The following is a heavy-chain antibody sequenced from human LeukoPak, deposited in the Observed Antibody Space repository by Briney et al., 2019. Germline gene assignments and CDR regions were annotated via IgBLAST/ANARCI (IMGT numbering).Heavy chain of an antibody. V-gene: IGHV3-23*01. Sequence: GGSLRLSCAATGFTFSSYAMSWVRQAPGKGLEWVSAISGSGGSTYYADSVKGRFTISRDNSKNTLYLQMNSLRAEDTAVYYCAKANIAVAGTAWFDPWGQGTLVTVSS. J-gene: IGHJ5*02. D-gene: IGHD6-19*01. CDR2: ISGSGGST. CDR1: GFTFSSYA. CDR3: AKANIAVAGTAWFDP.